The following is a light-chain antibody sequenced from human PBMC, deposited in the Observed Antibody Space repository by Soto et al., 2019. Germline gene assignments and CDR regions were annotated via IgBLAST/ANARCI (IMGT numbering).Light chain of an antibody. Sequence: QSVLTQPASVSGSPGQSITISCTGTGSDVGGYNYVSWYQQHPGTAPQVMIYDVSKRPPGSSNRFSGSKSGNTASPTISGRQMEDDDDYYYSADTSGSTRVVFGGGTKVTVL. CDR1: GSDVGGYNY. J-gene: IGLJ2*01. CDR2: DVS. V-gene: IGLV2-14*03. CDR3: SADTSGSTRVV.